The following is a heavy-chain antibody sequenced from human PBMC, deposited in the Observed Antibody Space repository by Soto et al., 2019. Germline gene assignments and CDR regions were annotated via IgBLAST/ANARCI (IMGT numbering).Heavy chain of an antibody. CDR3: AKSPRGEMATD. CDR1: GYNFINYH. CDR2: INTYNGMT. J-gene: IGHJ4*02. D-gene: IGHD5-12*01. V-gene: IGHV1-18*01. Sequence: QVQLVQSGGEVKKPGASVTVSCKASGYNFINYHITWVRQAPGQGLEWMAWINTYNGMTDYAQRFQGIVTMTRDTSTSTAYMELRNLGSDDTAVYFCAKSPRGEMATDWGQGTLVTVSS.